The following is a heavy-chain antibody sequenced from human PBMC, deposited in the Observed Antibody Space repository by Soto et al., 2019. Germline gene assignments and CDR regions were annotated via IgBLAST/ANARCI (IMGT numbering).Heavy chain of an antibody. J-gene: IGHJ6*02. Sequence: QVQLVESGGGVVQPGRSLRLSCAASGFTFSSYGMHWVRQAPGKGLEWVAVISYDGSNKYYADSVKGRFTISRDNSKNTVYLQMNSLRAEGTAVYYCAKDTVYNWNYYYGMDVWGQGTTVTVSS. CDR3: AKDTVYNWNYYYGMDV. CDR2: ISYDGSNK. D-gene: IGHD1-20*01. CDR1: GFTFSSYG. V-gene: IGHV3-30*18.